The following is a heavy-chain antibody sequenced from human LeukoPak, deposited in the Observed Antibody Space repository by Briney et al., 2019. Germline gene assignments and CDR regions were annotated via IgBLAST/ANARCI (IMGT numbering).Heavy chain of an antibody. J-gene: IGHJ3*01. V-gene: IGHV3-23*01. D-gene: IGHD4-23*01. CDR3: VNDRINGNSIYYAFDV. Sequence: GGSLRLSCAASGFSFSNGLIYWTRQAPGKGLEWVSTIGGPSETFYSDSVKGRFTISRDNSKNTVFLQMDFVKGDDTAIYYCVNDRINGNSIYYAFDVRGQGTMVTVSP. CDR1: GFSFSNGL. CDR2: IGGPSET.